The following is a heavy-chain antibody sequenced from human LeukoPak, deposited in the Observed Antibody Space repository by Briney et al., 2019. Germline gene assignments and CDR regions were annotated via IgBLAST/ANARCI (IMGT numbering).Heavy chain of an antibody. V-gene: IGHV4-59*05. J-gene: IGHJ4*02. Sequence: SETLSLTCTVSGGSLSTYYWSWIRQPPGKGLEWIGSIYYSGSTYYNPSLKSRVTISVDTSKNQFSLKLSSVTAADTAVYYCARIDYDFWSGYPEQLDYWGQGTLVTVSS. D-gene: IGHD3-3*01. CDR2: IYYSGST. CDR1: GGSLSTYY. CDR3: ARIDYDFWSGYPEQLDY.